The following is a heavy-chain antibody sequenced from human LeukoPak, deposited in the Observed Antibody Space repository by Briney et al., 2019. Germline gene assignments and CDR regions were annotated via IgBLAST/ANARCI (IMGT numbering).Heavy chain of an antibody. V-gene: IGHV4-34*01. D-gene: IGHD3-10*01. CDR1: GGSFSGYY. J-gene: IGHJ4*02. CDR2: INHSGST. CDR3: ARHHYYYGSGTYYTAIDS. Sequence: SETLSFTCAVYGGSFSGYYWNWIRQPPGKGLEWIGEINHSGSTNYNPSLKSRVTVSVDTSKNQFSLKLRSVTAADTAVYFCARHHYYYGSGTYYTAIDSWGQGTLVTVSS.